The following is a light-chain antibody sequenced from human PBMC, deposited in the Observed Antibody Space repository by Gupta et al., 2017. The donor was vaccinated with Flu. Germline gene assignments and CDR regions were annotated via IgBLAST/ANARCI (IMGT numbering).Light chain of an antibody. CDR2: DDS. V-gene: IGLV3-21*02. J-gene: IGLJ3*02. CDR1: NIGSKS. CDR3: QLWDGGSDHPGV. Sequence: SFVLTQRPALSVAPGQTARIPCGGTNIGSKSVHWYQQKSGQAPVVVVFDDSDRPAGVPERFSGSNSGNTATLSISRVEAGDEAAYYCQLWDGGSDHPGVFGGGTQLSVL.